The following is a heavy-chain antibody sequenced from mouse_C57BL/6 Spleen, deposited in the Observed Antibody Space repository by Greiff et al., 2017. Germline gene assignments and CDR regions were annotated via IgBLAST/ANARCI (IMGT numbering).Heavy chain of an antibody. CDR2: IYPSDSET. V-gene: IGHV1-61*01. CDR1: GYTFTSYW. Sequence: QVQLQQPGAELVRPGSSVKLSCKASGYTFTSYWMDWVKQRPGQGLEWIGNIYPSDSETHYNQKFKDKATLTVDKSSSTAYMQLSSLTSEDSAVYYCANICYDYGGYFDVWGTGTTVTVSS. J-gene: IGHJ1*03. CDR3: ANICYDYGGYFDV. D-gene: IGHD2-4*01.